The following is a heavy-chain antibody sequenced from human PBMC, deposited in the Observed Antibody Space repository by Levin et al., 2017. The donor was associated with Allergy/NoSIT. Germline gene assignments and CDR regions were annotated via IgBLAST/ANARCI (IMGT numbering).Heavy chain of an antibody. CDR2: ISTRSSPI. Sequence: GGSLRLSCAASGFTFSDYSMNWVRQAPGKGLEWISYISTRSSPIYYADSVKGRFTISRDNAKNSLYLQMNSLRDDDTAVYYCARASTDGPYDSYFDVCGKGTAVTVSS. CDR1: GFTFSDYS. V-gene: IGHV3-48*02. D-gene: IGHD5-24*01. CDR3: ARASTDGPYDSYFDV. J-gene: IGHJ6*03.